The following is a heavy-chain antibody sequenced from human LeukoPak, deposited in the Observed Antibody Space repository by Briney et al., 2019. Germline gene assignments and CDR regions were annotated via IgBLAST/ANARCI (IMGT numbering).Heavy chain of an antibody. CDR2: ISAYNGNT. Sequence: ASVKVSCKASGYTLTSYGISWVRQAPGQGLEWMGWISAYNGNTNYAQKLQGRVTMTTDTSTSTAYMELRSLRSDDTAVYYCARVEMATNYFDYWGQGTLVTVSS. CDR1: GYTLTSYG. D-gene: IGHD5-24*01. V-gene: IGHV1-18*01. J-gene: IGHJ4*02. CDR3: ARVEMATNYFDY.